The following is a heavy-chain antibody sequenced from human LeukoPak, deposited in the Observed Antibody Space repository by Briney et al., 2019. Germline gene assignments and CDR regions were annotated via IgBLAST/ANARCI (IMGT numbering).Heavy chain of an antibody. CDR2: VSGSGSST. CDR3: AKGAQYDFWSGYTLEYFDV. V-gene: IGHV3-23*01. J-gene: IGHJ4*02. CDR1: GFTFSNYA. Sequence: GGSLRLSCAASGFTFSNYAMNWVRQAPGKRLEWVSFVSGSGSSTHYADSVKGRFIISRDNSNNTLYLQINSLRAEDTAAYYCAKGAQYDFWSGYTLEYFDVWGRGTLVTVSS. D-gene: IGHD3-3*01.